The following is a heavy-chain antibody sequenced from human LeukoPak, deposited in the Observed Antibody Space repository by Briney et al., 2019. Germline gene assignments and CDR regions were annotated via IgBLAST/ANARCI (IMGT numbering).Heavy chain of an antibody. CDR3: AKDQNYYDSGGIDY. CDR2: ISGSGGST. J-gene: IGHJ4*02. V-gene: IGHV3-23*01. CDR1: GFTFTNYA. D-gene: IGHD3-10*01. Sequence: GGSLRLSCAASGFTFTNYAMSWVRQAPGKGLEWVSGISGSGGSTYYADSVKGRFTISRDNSRNTLYLQMNSLRAEDTAVYYCAKDQNYYDSGGIDYWGQGTLVTVSS.